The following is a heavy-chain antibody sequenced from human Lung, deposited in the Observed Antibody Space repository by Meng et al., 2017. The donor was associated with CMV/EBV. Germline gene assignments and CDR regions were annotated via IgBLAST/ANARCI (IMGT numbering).Heavy chain of an antibody. J-gene: IGHJ4*02. CDR3: AKQSIAARSDY. CDR1: GGSISSSSYS. V-gene: IGHV4-39*01. CDR2: IYYSGST. D-gene: IGHD6-6*01. Sequence: SXTLSPTCPLFGGSISSSSYSWGGIRQPPGKGLEWIGSIYYSGSTYYNPSLKSRVTISVDTSKNQFSLKLSSVTAADTAVYYCAKQSIAARSDYWGQGTLVTVSS.